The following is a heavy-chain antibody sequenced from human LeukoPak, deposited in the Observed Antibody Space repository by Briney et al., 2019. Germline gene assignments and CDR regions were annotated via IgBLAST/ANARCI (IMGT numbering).Heavy chain of an antibody. CDR3: TRGNYGMDV. Sequence: GSLRLSCAASGFTFITYWMHWVRQAPGKGLVWVSHINSDGSSTNYADSVKGRFTISRDNAESTLYLQMNSLRVEDTAVYYCTRGNYGMDVWGQGTTVTVSS. V-gene: IGHV3-74*01. J-gene: IGHJ6*02. CDR1: GFTFITYW. CDR2: INSDGSST.